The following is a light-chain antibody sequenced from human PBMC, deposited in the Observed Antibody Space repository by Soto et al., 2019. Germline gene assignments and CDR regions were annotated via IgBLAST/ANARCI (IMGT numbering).Light chain of an antibody. CDR2: AAS. J-gene: IGKJ1*01. Sequence: TQMTQSPLSLAASGGGKIIITCRASRDVGSDVSWYQQKPGQAPKLVIYAASNLYTGVPSRFSGRRSGTEFTLTISSLQPEDFASYYCLQDYGDSWTFGQGTKVDI. V-gene: IGKV1-6*01. CDR3: LQDYGDSWT. CDR1: RDVGSD.